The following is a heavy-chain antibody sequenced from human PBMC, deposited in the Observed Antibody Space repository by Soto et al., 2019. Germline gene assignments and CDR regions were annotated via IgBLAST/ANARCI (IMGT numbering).Heavy chain of an antibody. CDR3: ANRLSLESSSWFHNWFDP. V-gene: IGHV4-34*01. Sequence: QVQLQQWGAGLLKPSETLSLTCAVYGGSFSGYYWSWIRPPPGKGLEWNGEINHSGSTNYNPSLRSRVTISVDTSKNPLSLKLTSVTAADTAVYYCANRLSLESSSWFHNWFDPWGQGTLVSVSS. CDR2: INHSGST. CDR1: GGSFSGYY. D-gene: IGHD6-13*01. J-gene: IGHJ5*02.